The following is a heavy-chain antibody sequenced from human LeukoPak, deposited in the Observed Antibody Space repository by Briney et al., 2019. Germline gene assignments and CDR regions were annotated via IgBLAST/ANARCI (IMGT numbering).Heavy chain of an antibody. CDR2: IYHSGST. CDR1: GYSISSGYY. Sequence: SETLSLTCTVSGYSISSGYYWGWIRQPPGKGLEWIGSIYHSGSTYYNPSLKSRVTISVDTSKNQFSLKLSSVTAADTAVYYCASSGSYFQADYWGQGTQVTVSS. CDR3: ASSGSYFQADY. V-gene: IGHV4-38-2*02. D-gene: IGHD3-10*01. J-gene: IGHJ4*02.